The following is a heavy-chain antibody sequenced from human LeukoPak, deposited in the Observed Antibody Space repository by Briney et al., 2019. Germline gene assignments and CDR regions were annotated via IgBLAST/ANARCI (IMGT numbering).Heavy chain of an antibody. Sequence: SVKVSCKASGGTFSGYAISWVRQAPGQGLEWMGGIIPIFGTANYAQKFQGRVTITADESTSTAYMELSSLRSEDTAVYYCARDVRHRYCSSTSCYRGWFDPWGRGTLVTVSS. D-gene: IGHD2-2*01. CDR3: ARDVRHRYCSSTSCYRGWFDP. CDR2: IIPIFGTA. J-gene: IGHJ5*02. V-gene: IGHV1-69*13. CDR1: GGTFSGYA.